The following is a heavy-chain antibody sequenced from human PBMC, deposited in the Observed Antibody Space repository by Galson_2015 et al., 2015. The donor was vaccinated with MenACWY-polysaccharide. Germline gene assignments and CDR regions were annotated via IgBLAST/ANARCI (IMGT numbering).Heavy chain of an antibody. D-gene: IGHD6-19*01. V-gene: IGHV3-21*06. CDR2: IDSSGITV. J-gene: IGHJ4*02. CDR1: GFAFNTYT. CDR3: ARHYDSGWSLPGY. Sequence: SLRLSCAVSGFAFNTYTMNWVRQAPGKGLDWVSSIDSSGITVFYADSLKGRFTVSRDNAKNSLYLQMNSLRVEDTAVYYCARHYDSGWSLPGYWGQGTLVTVSS.